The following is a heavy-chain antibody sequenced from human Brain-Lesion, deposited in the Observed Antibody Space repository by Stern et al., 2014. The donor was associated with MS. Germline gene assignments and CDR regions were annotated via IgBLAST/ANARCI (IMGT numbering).Heavy chain of an antibody. CDR1: GGSISRSTYY. J-gene: IGHJ4*02. D-gene: IGHD5-12*01. Sequence: VQLLQSGPGLVKPSETLSLTCSVSGGSISRSTYYWGWIRQPPGKGLEWIGSIYYSGTTYYNPSLKSRVTIDPPTTHFSRRLTSVTAADTAVYYCARHDGWLPHYWSQGTLVTVSS. V-gene: IGHV4-39*01. CDR2: IYYSGTT. CDR3: ARHDGWLPHY.